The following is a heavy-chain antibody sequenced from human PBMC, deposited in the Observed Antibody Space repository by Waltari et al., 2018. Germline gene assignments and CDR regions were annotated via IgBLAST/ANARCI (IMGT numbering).Heavy chain of an antibody. CDR3: ARHYTYYGSGSNYYYYYMDV. D-gene: IGHD3-10*01. J-gene: IGHJ6*03. CDR1: GYSFTSNW. CDR2: IYPDDSDT. Sequence: EVQLVQSGAEVKQPGESLKISCRGSGYSFTSNWIGWVRHMPGKGLAWMGIIYPDDSDTRYSPSFQGQVTISVDKSINTAYLQWSSLKASDTAMYYCARHYTYYGSGSNYYYYYMDVWGKGTTVTVSS. V-gene: IGHV5-51*01.